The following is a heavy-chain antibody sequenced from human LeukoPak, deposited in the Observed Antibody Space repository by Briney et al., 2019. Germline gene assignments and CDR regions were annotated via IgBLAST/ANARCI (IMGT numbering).Heavy chain of an antibody. V-gene: IGHV3-33*01. Sequence: GRSLRLSCAASGFPFSSYGMHWVRQAPGKGLGWVAVIWHDGSNKYYADSVKGRFTISRDNSKNTLYLQMNSLRAEDTAVYYCASEAYCGGDCYEVFDSWGQGTLVTVSP. CDR3: ASEAYCGGDCYEVFDS. CDR1: GFPFSSYG. D-gene: IGHD2-21*02. J-gene: IGHJ4*02. CDR2: IWHDGSNK.